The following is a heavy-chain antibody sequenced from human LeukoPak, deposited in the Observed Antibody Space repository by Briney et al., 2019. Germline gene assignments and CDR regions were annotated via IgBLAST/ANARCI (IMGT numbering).Heavy chain of an antibody. CDR2: ISAYNGNT. V-gene: IGHV1-18*01. Sequence: ASVKVSCKASGYTFTSYGISWVRQAPGQGLEWMGWISAYNGNTNYAQKLQGRVTMTTDTSTSTAYMELRSLRSDDTAVYYCARRELDYYDSSGYTHYYFDYWGQGTLVTVSS. CDR1: GYTFTSYG. J-gene: IGHJ4*02. CDR3: ARRELDYYDSSGYTHYYFDY. D-gene: IGHD3-22*01.